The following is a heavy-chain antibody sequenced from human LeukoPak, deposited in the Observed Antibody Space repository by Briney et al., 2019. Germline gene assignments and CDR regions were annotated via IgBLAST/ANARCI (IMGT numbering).Heavy chain of an antibody. D-gene: IGHD5-18*01. CDR3: ARDSELWLRTITTGIDY. Sequence: PGGSLRLSCAASGFTFGNYGMSWVRQAPGKGLQWVSAISGSGGSTYYTDSVKGRFTISRDNSKNTLYLQMNSLRAEDTALYYCARDSELWLRTITTGIDYWGQGTLVTVSS. CDR2: ISGSGGST. J-gene: IGHJ4*02. CDR1: GFTFGNYG. V-gene: IGHV3-23*01.